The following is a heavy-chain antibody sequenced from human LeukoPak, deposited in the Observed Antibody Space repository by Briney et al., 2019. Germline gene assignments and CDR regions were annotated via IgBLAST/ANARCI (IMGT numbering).Heavy chain of an antibody. CDR3: AKDIDTAMDTFDY. V-gene: IGHV3-30*18. CDR1: GFTFSSYW. Sequence: PGGSLRLSCAASGFTFSSYWMSWVRQAPGKGLEWVAVISYDGSNKYYADSVKGRFTISRDNSKNTLYLQMNSLRAEDTAVYYCAKDIDTAMDTFDYWGQGTLVTVSS. CDR2: ISYDGSNK. J-gene: IGHJ4*02. D-gene: IGHD5-18*01.